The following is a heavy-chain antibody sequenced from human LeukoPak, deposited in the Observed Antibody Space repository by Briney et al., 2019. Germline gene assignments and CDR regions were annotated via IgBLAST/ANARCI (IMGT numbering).Heavy chain of an antibody. D-gene: IGHD2-15*01. Sequence: PGGSLRLSCAASEFTFSSYWMSWFRQAPGKGLEWVANIKQDGREKYYMDSVKGRFTISRDNAKNSLYLQMHSLRAEDTAMYYCARDPSCSGGTCRDGYFDYWGQGILVTVSS. CDR1: EFTFSSYW. V-gene: IGHV3-7*01. CDR2: IKQDGREK. J-gene: IGHJ4*02. CDR3: ARDPSCSGGTCRDGYFDY.